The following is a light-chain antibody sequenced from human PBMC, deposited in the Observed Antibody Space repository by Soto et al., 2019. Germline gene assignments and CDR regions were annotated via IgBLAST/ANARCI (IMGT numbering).Light chain of an antibody. CDR2: DAS. V-gene: IGKV3-20*01. J-gene: IGKJ1*01. CDR1: QSVSSN. CDR3: QQYGSSPQT. Sequence: EILITPFSAPLSLSPGERAPLSCRASQSVSSNLAWYQQKPGQAPRLLIYDASSRATGIPDRFSGSGSGTDFTLTISRLEPEDFAVYYCQQYGSSPQTFGQGTKVDIK.